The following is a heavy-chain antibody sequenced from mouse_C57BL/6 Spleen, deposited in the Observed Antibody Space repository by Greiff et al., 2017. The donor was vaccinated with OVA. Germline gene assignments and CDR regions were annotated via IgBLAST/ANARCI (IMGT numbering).Heavy chain of an antibody. J-gene: IGHJ3*01. V-gene: IGHV1-9*01. CDR2: ILPGSGST. CDR3: ARSRTIYDGYYWFAY. CDR1: GYTFTGYW. Sequence: VKLQQSGAELMKPGASVKLSCKATGYTFTGYWIEWVKQRPGHGLEWIGEILPGSGSTNYNEKFKGKATFTADTSSNTAYMQLSSLTTEDSAIYYCARSRTIYDGYYWFAYWGQGTLVTVSA. D-gene: IGHD2-3*01.